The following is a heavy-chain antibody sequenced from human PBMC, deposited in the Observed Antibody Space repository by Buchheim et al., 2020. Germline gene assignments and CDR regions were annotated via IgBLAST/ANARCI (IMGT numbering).Heavy chain of an antibody. Sequence: EVQLVESGGGLVKPGGSLRLSCAASGFTFSTYSMNWVRQAPGKGLEWVSSISSSSRYIYYADSVKGRFTISRDNATSSLYLQMNSLRAEDTAVYYCPRGYYGGNGAFDIWGQGT. CDR3: PRGYYGGNGAFDI. CDR2: ISSSSRYI. J-gene: IGHJ3*02. V-gene: IGHV3-21*01. CDR1: GFTFSTYS. D-gene: IGHD4-23*01.